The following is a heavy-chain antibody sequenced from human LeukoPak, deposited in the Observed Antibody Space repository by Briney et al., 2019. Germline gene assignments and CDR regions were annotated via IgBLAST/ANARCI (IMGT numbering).Heavy chain of an antibody. CDR3: ANGDSLDV. Sequence: PGGSLSLSCTASGFTFSSYAMHWVRQAAGKGLEWVAGISYDGSNNYYADSVKGRITIVRDNYKNTLFQQINSMAAEATVVYCVANGDSLDVWGQGTTVTVSS. CDR2: ISYDGSNN. CDR1: GFTFSSYA. J-gene: IGHJ6*02. V-gene: IGHV3-30*04. D-gene: IGHD3-10*01.